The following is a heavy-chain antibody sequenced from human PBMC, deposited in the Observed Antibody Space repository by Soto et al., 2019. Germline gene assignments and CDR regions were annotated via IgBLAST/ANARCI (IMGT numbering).Heavy chain of an antibody. J-gene: IGHJ4*02. CDR1: GGSIRSYY. CDR3: ARDSYNCDD. CDR2: IYYSGST. V-gene: IGHV4-59*01. Sequence: SETLSLTCTVSGGSIRSYYWSWIRQPPGKGLEWIGYIYYSGSTDYNPSLKSRVTISVDTSKNQFSLKLRSVTAADTAVYYCARDSYNCDDWGQGILVTVAS. D-gene: IGHD5-18*01.